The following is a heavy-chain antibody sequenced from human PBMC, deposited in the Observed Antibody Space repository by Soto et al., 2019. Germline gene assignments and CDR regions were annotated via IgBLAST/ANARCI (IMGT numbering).Heavy chain of an antibody. D-gene: IGHD2-2*01. CDR3: AMDHCITITNCYGDY. Sequence: QVQLVQSGAEVKKPGASVKVSCKASGYTFTNYGISWVRQAPGQGLEWMGWISAYNGNTNYPRKLQGRVTMTTDTSPSTAYMELRSLRADDTAVYFGAMDHCITITNCYGDYWGQGTLVTVSS. CDR1: GYTFTNYG. V-gene: IGHV1-18*04. J-gene: IGHJ4*02. CDR2: ISAYNGNT.